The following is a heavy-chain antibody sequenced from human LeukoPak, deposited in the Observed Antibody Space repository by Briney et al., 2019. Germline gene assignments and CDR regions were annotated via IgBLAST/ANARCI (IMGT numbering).Heavy chain of an antibody. D-gene: IGHD3-16*01. J-gene: IGHJ5*02. CDR2: ISSSSYFI. CDR1: GFTFSTYT. V-gene: IGHV3-21*01. Sequence: GGSLRLSCAASGFTFSTYTMNWVRQAPGKGLEWVSSISSSSYFIYYADSVRGRFTISRDNAKNSLYLQMNSLRDEDTAVYYCTQGIPQGGTWGQGTLVTVSS. CDR3: TQGIPQGGT.